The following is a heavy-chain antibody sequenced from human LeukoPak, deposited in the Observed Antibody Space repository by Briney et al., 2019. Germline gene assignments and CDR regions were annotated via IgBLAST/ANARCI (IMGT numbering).Heavy chain of an antibody. CDR2: INVDGSNI. Sequence: GGSLRLSCAASGFTFSTYWMNWVRQAPGKGLVWVSRINVDGSNIIYADSVRGRFTISRDNAKNTLYLQMNSLRAEDTAVYYCVRLMGGVTTYDLWGQGTLVSVSS. V-gene: IGHV3-74*01. CDR1: GFTFSTYW. CDR3: VRLMGGVTTYDL. D-gene: IGHD4-11*01. J-gene: IGHJ5*02.